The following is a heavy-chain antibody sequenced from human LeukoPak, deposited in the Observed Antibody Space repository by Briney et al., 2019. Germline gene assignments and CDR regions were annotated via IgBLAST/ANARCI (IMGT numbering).Heavy chain of an antibody. CDR2: INHSGST. CDR3: ADSTALGTPFDY. Sequence: SETLSLTCAVYGGSFSGYYWSWIRQPPGKGLEWIGEINHSGSTNYNPSLKSRVTISVDASKNQFSLKLSSVTAADTAVYYCADSTALGTPFDYWGQGTLVTVSS. J-gene: IGHJ4*02. V-gene: IGHV4-34*01. CDR1: GGSFSGYY. D-gene: IGHD5-18*01.